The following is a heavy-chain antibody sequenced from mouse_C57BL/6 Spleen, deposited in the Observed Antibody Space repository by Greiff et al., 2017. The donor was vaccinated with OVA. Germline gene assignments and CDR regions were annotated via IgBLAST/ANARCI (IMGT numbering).Heavy chain of an antibody. D-gene: IGHD4-1*01. Sequence: QVQLQQSGAELVRPGTSVKVSCKASGYAFTNYLIEWVKQRPGQGLEWIGVINPGSGGTNYNEKFKGKATLTADKSSSTAYMQLSSLTSEDSAVYFCARDWDGYFDVWGTGTTVTGSS. V-gene: IGHV1-54*01. CDR2: INPGSGGT. J-gene: IGHJ1*03. CDR3: ARDWDGYFDV. CDR1: GYAFTNYL.